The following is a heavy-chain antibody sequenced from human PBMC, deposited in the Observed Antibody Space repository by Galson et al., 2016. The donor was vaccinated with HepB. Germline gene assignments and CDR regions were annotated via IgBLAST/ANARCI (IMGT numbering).Heavy chain of an antibody. V-gene: IGHV4-39*07. CDR2: IYQDGTT. Sequence: SETLSLTCSVSGGSISSDSHYWGWIRQPPGKGLEWIANIYQDGTTNHNPSLKSRASISIDKSKNQFSLQLAAVTAADTAMYYCARDRVDSDGPYWFFDLWGRGTLVSVSS. CDR1: GGSISSDSHY. J-gene: IGHJ2*01. CDR3: ARDRVDSDGPYWFFDL. D-gene: IGHD2-15*01.